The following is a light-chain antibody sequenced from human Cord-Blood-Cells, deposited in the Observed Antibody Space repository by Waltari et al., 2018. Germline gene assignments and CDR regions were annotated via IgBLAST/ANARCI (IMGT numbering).Light chain of an antibody. CDR2: GAS. J-gene: IGKJ2*01. V-gene: IGKV3-20*01. Sequence: ELVLTQSPGTLSLSPGERVTLSCRASQSVSSSYLAWYQQKPGQAPRLLIYGASSRATGIPDRFSGSGSGTDFTLTISRLEPEDFAEYYCQQYGSSPRYTFGQGTKLEIK. CDR3: QQYGSSPRYT. CDR1: QSVSSSY.